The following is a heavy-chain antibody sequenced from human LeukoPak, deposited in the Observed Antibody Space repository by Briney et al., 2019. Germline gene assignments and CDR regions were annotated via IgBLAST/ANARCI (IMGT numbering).Heavy chain of an antibody. V-gene: IGHV4-4*02. Sequence: NPSGTLSLTCGVSGVSITITNHWTWVRQPPGKGLEWIGEVNLQGSTNYNPSLMGRVAISVDTSENHISLQLTSVTAADTAVYYCAREGGPYRPLDYSGQGTLVTVSS. CDR2: VNLQGST. J-gene: IGHJ4*02. CDR1: GVSITITNH. CDR3: AREGGPYRPLDY.